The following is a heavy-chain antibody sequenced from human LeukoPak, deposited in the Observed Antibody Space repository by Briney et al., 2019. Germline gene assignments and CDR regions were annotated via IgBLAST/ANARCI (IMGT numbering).Heavy chain of an antibody. D-gene: IGHD3-3*01. V-gene: IGHV4-39*07. CDR1: GGSISSSSYY. CDR2: IYYSGST. J-gene: IGHJ4*02. CDR3: ARASSWSGYYELGY. Sequence: SETLSLTCTVSGGSISSSSYYWGWIRQPPGKGLEWIGSIYYSGSTYYNPSLKSRVTMSVDTSKNQFSLKLSSVTAANTAVYYCARASSWSGYYELGYWGQGTLVTVSS.